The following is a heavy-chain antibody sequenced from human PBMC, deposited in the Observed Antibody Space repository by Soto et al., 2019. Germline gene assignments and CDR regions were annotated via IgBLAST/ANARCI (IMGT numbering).Heavy chain of an antibody. Sequence: PSETLSLTCTVSGGSISSSSYYWGWIRQPPGKGLEWIGSIYYSGSTYYNPSLKSRVTISVDTSKNQFSLKLSSVTAADTAVYYCARHVEWVYSNNWFDPWGQGTLVTVSS. CDR3: ARHVEWVYSNNWFDP. CDR2: IYYSGST. V-gene: IGHV4-39*01. CDR1: GGSISSSSYY. D-gene: IGHD3-3*01. J-gene: IGHJ5*02.